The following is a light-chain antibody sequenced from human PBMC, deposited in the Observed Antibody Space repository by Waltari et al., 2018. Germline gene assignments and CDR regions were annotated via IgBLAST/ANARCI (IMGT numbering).Light chain of an antibody. CDR1: SPNIGNNY. CDR2: ENN. Sequence: QSVLTQPPSVSAAPGQKVTISCSGSSPNIGNNYVPWYQQLPGTAPKLLIYENNKRPSGIPDRFSGSKSGTSATLGITGLQTGDEADYYCGTWDSSLSYVFGTGTKVTVL. J-gene: IGLJ1*01. V-gene: IGLV1-51*02. CDR3: GTWDSSLSYV.